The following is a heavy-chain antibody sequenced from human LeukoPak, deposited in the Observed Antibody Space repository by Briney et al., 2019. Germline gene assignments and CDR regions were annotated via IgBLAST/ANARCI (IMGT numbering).Heavy chain of an antibody. CDR1: GFTFSSYS. CDR3: ARGENNYGYYYFDY. D-gene: IGHD5-18*01. J-gene: IGHJ4*02. V-gene: IGHV3-21*01. CDR2: ISSSSSYI. Sequence: PGGSLRLSCAASGFTFSSYSMNWVRQAPGKGLEWVSSISSSSSYIYYADSVKGRFTISRDNAKNSLYLQMNSLRAEDTAVHYCARGENNYGYYYFDYWGQGTLVTVSS.